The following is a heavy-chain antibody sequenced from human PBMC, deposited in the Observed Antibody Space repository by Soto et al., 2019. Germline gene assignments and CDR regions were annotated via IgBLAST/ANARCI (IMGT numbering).Heavy chain of an antibody. CDR2: INHSGST. Sequence: SETLSLTCAVYGGSFSGYYWSWIRQPPGKGLEWIGEINHSGSTNYNPSLKSRVTISVDTSKNQFSLKLSSVTAADTAVCYCARGAYGSGELKRPYGMDVWGQGTTVTVSS. D-gene: IGHD3-10*01. V-gene: IGHV4-34*01. CDR1: GGSFSGYY. CDR3: ARGAYGSGELKRPYGMDV. J-gene: IGHJ6*02.